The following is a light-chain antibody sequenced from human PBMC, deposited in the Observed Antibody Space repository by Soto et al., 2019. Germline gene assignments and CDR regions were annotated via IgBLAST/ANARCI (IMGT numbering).Light chain of an antibody. Sequence: DIPMTQSPSTLSASVGEIVTITCRASQSISSWLAWYQQKPGKAPKLLIYDASSLESGVPSRFSGSGSGTEFTLTISSLQPDDVATYYCQQYNSYTWTFGQGTKVDIK. CDR2: DAS. V-gene: IGKV1-5*01. CDR1: QSISSW. CDR3: QQYNSYTWT. J-gene: IGKJ1*01.